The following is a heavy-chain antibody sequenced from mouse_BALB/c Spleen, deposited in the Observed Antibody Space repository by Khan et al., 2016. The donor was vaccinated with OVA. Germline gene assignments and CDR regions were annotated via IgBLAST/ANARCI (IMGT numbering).Heavy chain of an antibody. CDR2: IRNKANGYST. CDR1: GFTFTDYY. V-gene: IGHV7-3*02. J-gene: IGHJ2*01. D-gene: IGHD1-2*01. CDR3: VRNIRDNGIDY. Sequence: EVELVESGGGLVQPGGSLGLSCATSGFTFTDYYMSWVRQPPGKALEWLGFIRNKANGYSTEYSASVKGRFTISRDNSQSSLYLQMNTLRAEDSATYDCVRNIRDNGIDYWGQGTTLTVSS.